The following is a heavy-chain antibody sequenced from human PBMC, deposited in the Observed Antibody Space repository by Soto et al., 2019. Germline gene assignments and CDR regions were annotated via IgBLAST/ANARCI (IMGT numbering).Heavy chain of an antibody. V-gene: IGHV3-23*01. J-gene: IGHJ4*02. Sequence: EVQLLESGGGLVQPGGSLRLSCAASGLTFSSYAMTWVRQAPGKGLEWVSAISETGGSIYYADSVKGRFTISRDNSKKALYVQISGPKAEDTAVFFCGRVGRRGGGYPPLESWGQGTLVTV. CDR3: GRVGRRGGGYPPLES. CDR2: ISETGGSI. CDR1: GLTFSSYA. D-gene: IGHD1-26*01.